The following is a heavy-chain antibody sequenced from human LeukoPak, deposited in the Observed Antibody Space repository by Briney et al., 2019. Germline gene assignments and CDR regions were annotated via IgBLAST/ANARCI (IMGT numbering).Heavy chain of an antibody. CDR1: GYSLNSGNH. Sequence: SETLSLTCTLSGYSLNSGNHWGWIRPPPGKWLEWIGSVFHSGSTYYSPSLKSRVTISVDTSKNHFSLKLSSVTAADTAVYYCARRSGRYGSGSYYTPKNYYYYMDVWGKGTTVTISS. CDR2: VFHSGST. V-gene: IGHV4-38-2*02. CDR3: ARRSGRYGSGSYYTPKNYYYYMDV. J-gene: IGHJ6*03. D-gene: IGHD3-10*01.